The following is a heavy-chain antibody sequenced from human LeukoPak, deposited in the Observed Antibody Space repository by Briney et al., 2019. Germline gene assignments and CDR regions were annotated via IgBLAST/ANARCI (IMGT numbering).Heavy chain of an antibody. Sequence: PGGSLRLSCAASGFTFSSYSMNWVRQAPGKGLEWVSSISSSSSYIYYADSVKGRFTISRDNAKNSLYLQMNSLRAEDTAVYYCARDIYYDILTGPYYYGMDVWGQGTTVTVSS. J-gene: IGHJ6*02. D-gene: IGHD3-9*01. CDR3: ARDIYYDILTGPYYYGMDV. CDR1: GFTFSSYS. V-gene: IGHV3-21*01. CDR2: ISSSSSYI.